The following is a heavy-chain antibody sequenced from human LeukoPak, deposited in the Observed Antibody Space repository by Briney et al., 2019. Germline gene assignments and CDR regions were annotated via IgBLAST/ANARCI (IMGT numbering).Heavy chain of an antibody. D-gene: IGHD3-10*01. V-gene: IGHV3-7*01. CDR2: IKQDGSEK. J-gene: IGHJ4*02. Sequence: GGSLRLSCAASGFTFTIYWMTWVRQAPGKGLEWVANIKQDGSEKYYVDSVKGRFTISRDNAESSLYLQMSSLRAEDTAVYYCARGRGVDYWGQGTLVTVSS. CDR3: ARGRGVDY. CDR1: GFTFTIYW.